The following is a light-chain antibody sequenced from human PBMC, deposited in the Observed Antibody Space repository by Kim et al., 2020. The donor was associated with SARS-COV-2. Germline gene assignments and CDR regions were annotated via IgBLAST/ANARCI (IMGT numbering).Light chain of an antibody. Sequence: GLSITISGTGTSSDVGAYNYVSWYQQHPGKAPKLIIYAVSNRPSGVSNRFSGSKSGNTASLTISGLQAEDEADYYCNSYTSSGTWVFGGGTQLTVL. CDR3: NSYTSSGTWV. J-gene: IGLJ3*02. CDR1: SSDVGAYNY. V-gene: IGLV2-14*03. CDR2: AVS.